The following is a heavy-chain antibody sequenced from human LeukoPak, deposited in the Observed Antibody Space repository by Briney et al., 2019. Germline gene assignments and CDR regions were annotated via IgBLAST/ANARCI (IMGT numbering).Heavy chain of an antibody. Sequence: ASVKVSCKASGYTFTGYYMHWVRQAPGQGLEWMGWISAYNGNTNYAQKLQGRVTMTTDTSTSTAYMELRSLRSDDTAVYYCARDNYDILTGYLCYFDYWGQGTLVTVSS. D-gene: IGHD3-9*01. CDR2: ISAYNGNT. V-gene: IGHV1-18*04. CDR3: ARDNYDILTGYLCYFDY. J-gene: IGHJ4*02. CDR1: GYTFTGYY.